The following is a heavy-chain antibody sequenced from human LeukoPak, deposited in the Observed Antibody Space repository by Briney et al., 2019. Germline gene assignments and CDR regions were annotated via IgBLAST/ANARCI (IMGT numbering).Heavy chain of an antibody. CDR1: GFTFSTYA. Sequence: PGGSLRLSCAASGFTFSTYAMSWVRQAPGKGLEWVSSISSSSSYIYYADSVKGRFTISRDNAKNSLYLQMNSLRAEDTAVYYCARSLEYSSTDFDYWGQGTLVTVSS. CDR3: ARSLEYSSTDFDY. D-gene: IGHD6-6*01. V-gene: IGHV3-21*01. J-gene: IGHJ4*02. CDR2: ISSSSSYI.